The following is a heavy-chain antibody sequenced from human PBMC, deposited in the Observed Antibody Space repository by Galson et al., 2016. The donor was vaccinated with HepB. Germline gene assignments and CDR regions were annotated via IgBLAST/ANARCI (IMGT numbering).Heavy chain of an antibody. D-gene: IGHD3-22*01. CDR3: AKDRISRGYYLPFDY. V-gene: IGHV3-30*18. CDR2: ISYDGSKK. Sequence: SLRLSCAASGFILSSYGMHWVRQAPGKGQEWVAVISYDGSKKYYADSVKGRFTVSRDNSKNTLYLQMNSLRAEDTAVYYCAKDRISRGYYLPFDYWGQGTLVTVSS. CDR1: GFILSSYG. J-gene: IGHJ4*02.